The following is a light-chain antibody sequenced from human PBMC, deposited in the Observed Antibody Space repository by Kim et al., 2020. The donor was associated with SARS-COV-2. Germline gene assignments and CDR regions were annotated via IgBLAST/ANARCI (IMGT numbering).Light chain of an antibody. CDR2: KAS. CDR3: QHYDGSSPVT. J-gene: IGKJ2*01. V-gene: IGKV1-5*03. Sequence: DFQITQSPSTLSASIGDRVTVTCRASQGLGGWMAWYQQKPGTAPKLLIYKASSLQSGVPSRFSGSGSETEFTLTISGLQPDDLATYYCQHYDGSSPVTFGQGTKLEIK. CDR1: QGLGGW.